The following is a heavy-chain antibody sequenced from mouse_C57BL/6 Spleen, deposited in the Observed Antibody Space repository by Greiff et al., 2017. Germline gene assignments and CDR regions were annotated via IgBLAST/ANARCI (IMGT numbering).Heavy chain of an antibody. V-gene: IGHV1-26*01. CDR1: GYTFTDYY. J-gene: IGHJ3*01. CDR3: ARAYYYGSSYGPAWFAY. D-gene: IGHD1-1*01. CDR2: INPNNGGT. Sequence: EVQLQQSGPELVKPGASVKISCKASGYTFTDYYMNWVKQSHGKSLEWIGDINPNNGGTSYNQKFKGKATLTVDKSSSTAYMELRSLTSEDSAVYYCARAYYYGSSYGPAWFAYWGQGTLVTVSA.